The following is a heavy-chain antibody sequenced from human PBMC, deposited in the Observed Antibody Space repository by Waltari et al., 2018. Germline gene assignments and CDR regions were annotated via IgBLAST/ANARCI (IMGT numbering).Heavy chain of an antibody. J-gene: IGHJ4*02. CDR1: GGSISSSSYY. CDR3: ARDRRDSDSSLDY. CDR2: IYYSGST. D-gene: IGHD2-15*01. V-gene: IGHV4-39*07. Sequence: QLQLQESGPGLVKPSETLSLTCTVSGGSISSSSYYWGWIRQPPGKGLEWIGRIYYSGSTYYSPSLKSRVTISVDTSKNQFSLKLSSVTAADTAVYYCARDRRDSDSSLDYWGQGTLVTVSS.